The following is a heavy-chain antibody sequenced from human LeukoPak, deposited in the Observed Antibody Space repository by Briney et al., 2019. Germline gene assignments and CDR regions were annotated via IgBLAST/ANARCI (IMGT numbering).Heavy chain of an antibody. D-gene: IGHD3-10*01. CDR2: IKSKTDGGTT. CDR1: TFTFSNYP. J-gene: IGHJ4*02. V-gene: IGHV3-15*01. Sequence: GGSLRLSCAASTFTFSNYPMSWVRQTPGKGLEWVGRIKSKTDGGTTDYVAPVNGRFTISRDDSKNTLYLQMNSLKGEDTAVYFCATDYGSGSYHYFNYWGQGTLVTVSS. CDR3: ATDYGSGSYHYFNY.